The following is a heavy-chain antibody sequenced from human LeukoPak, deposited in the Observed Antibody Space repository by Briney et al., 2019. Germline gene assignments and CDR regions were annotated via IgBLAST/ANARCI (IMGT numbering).Heavy chain of an antibody. V-gene: IGHV1-69*13. D-gene: IGHD4-17*01. CDR1: GGTFSSYA. CDR3: ATDRRRYGVGYAFDI. CDR2: IIPIFGTA. J-gene: IGHJ3*02. Sequence: SVKVSCKASGGTFSSYAISGVRQAPGQGLEWMRGIIPIFGTANYAQKFQGRVTITADESTSTAYMELSSLRSEDTAVYYCATDRRRYGVGYAFDIWGQGTMVTVSS.